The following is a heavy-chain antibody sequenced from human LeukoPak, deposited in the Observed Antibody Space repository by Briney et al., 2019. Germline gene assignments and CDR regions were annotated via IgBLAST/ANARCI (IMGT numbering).Heavy chain of an antibody. D-gene: IGHD2-2*01. Sequence: ASVNVSCKTSGYTFTGYYIHLLRQAPGQGLEWMAWIAPNSGATNYAHKFQGRVTMTRDTSISTAYMEVSSLRSDDTAVYYCARDCSSTSCYDYWGQGTLVTVSS. CDR1: GYTFTGYY. J-gene: IGHJ4*02. V-gene: IGHV1-2*02. CDR2: IAPNSGAT. CDR3: ARDCSSTSCYDY.